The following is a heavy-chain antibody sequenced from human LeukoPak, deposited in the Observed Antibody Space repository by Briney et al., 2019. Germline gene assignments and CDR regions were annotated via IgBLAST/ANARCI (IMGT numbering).Heavy chain of an antibody. CDR1: GYTFTGYY. D-gene: IGHD5-12*01. Sequence: ASVKVSCRASGYTFTGYYMHWVRQAPGQGLEWTGWINPNSGGTNYAQKFQGRVTMTRDTSVSTAYMELSRLRSDDTAVYYCAVGYLYYFDYWGQGTLVTVSS. J-gene: IGHJ4*02. CDR3: AVGYLYYFDY. V-gene: IGHV1-2*02. CDR2: INPNSGGT.